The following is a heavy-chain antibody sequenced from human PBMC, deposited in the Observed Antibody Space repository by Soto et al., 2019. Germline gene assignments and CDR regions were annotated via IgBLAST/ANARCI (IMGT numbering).Heavy chain of an antibody. V-gene: IGHV4-34*01. Sequence: SETLSLTCAVYGGSFSGYYWSWIRQPPGKGLEWIGEINHSGSTNYNPSLKSRVTISVDTSKNQFSLKLSSVTAADTAVYYCARGRGRGYSGYDDYTYWGQGTLVTVSS. J-gene: IGHJ4*02. CDR1: GGSFSGYY. D-gene: IGHD5-12*01. CDR3: ARGRGRGYSGYDDYTY. CDR2: INHSGST.